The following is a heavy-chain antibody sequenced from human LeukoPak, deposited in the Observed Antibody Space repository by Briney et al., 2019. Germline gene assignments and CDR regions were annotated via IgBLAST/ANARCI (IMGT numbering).Heavy chain of an antibody. D-gene: IGHD3-22*01. CDR2: VYYSGST. CDR1: GGSISSYY. Sequence: SETLSLTCTVSGGSISSYYWSWIRQPPGKGLEWIGDVYYSGSTNYNPSLKSRVTISIDTSKNQFSLKLSSVSAADTAVYYCARGPGYHDSSVYYFDYWGQGTLVTVSS. CDR3: ARGPGYHDSSVYYFDY. V-gene: IGHV4-59*01. J-gene: IGHJ4*02.